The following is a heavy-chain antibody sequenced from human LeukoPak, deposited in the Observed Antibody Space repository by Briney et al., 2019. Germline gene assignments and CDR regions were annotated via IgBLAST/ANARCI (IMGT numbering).Heavy chain of an antibody. CDR1: GFTFGDYA. D-gene: IGHD5/OR15-5a*01. J-gene: IGHJ4*02. V-gene: IGHV3-49*04. Sequence: GGSLRLSCTASGFTFGDYAMSWVRQAPGKGLEWVGFIRSKAYGGTTEYAASVKGRFTISRDDSKSIAYLQMNSLKTEDTAVYYCTLYELGPSLDYWGQGTLVTASS. CDR3: TLYELGPSLDY. CDR2: IRSKAYGGTT.